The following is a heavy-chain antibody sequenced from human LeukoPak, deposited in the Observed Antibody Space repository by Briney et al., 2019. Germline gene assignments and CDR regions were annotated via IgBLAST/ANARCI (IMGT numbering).Heavy chain of an antibody. Sequence: GGSLRLSCAASGFTFSRYVMSWVRQAPGKGLEWVSAISGSGGSTYYADSVKGRFTISRDNSKNTLYLQMNSLRAEDTAVYYCAKAPVLTRGGYILYYFDYWGQGTLVTVSS. CDR3: AKAPVLTRGGYILYYFDY. CDR2: ISGSGGST. CDR1: GFTFSRYV. J-gene: IGHJ4*02. V-gene: IGHV3-23*01. D-gene: IGHD5-24*01.